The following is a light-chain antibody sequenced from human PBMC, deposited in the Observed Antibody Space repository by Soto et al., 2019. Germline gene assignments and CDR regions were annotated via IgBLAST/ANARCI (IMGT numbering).Light chain of an antibody. CDR1: SSDIGTYKF. Sequence: QSVLTQPASVSGSPGQSITISCTGTSSDIGTYKFVSWYQLHPGRAPKLVIYEGSQRPSEVSNRFSGSKSGNTASLTISGLQPDDEADYYCCSYAGRSTLIFGGGTKLTVL. J-gene: IGLJ2*01. V-gene: IGLV2-23*01. CDR2: EGS. CDR3: CSYAGRSTLI.